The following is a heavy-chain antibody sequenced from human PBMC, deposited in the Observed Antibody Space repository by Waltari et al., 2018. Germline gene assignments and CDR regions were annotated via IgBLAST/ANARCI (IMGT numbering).Heavy chain of an antibody. Sequence: QVQLQQWGAGLLKPSETLSLTCAVYGGSFSGYYWSWIRQPPGKGLEWIGEINHSGSTNYNTSLKSRVTISVDTSKNQFSLKLSSVTAADTAVYYCARGADHWRYFDWPNFDYWGQGTLVTVSS. CDR2: INHSGST. CDR1: GGSFSGYY. CDR3: ARGADHWRYFDWPNFDY. V-gene: IGHV4-34*01. D-gene: IGHD3-9*01. J-gene: IGHJ4*02.